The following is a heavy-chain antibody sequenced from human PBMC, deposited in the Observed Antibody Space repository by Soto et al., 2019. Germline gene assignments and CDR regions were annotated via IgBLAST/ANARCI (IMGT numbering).Heavy chain of an antibody. J-gene: IGHJ4*02. CDR1: GYTFTNYD. D-gene: IGHD3-10*01. Sequence: ASVKVSCKASGYTFTNYDINWVRQAAGQGLEWMGWMSPNSGDTGNAQKFQGRVTMTRNTSISTAYMELSSLRSEDTAVYFCARVVSGSPRYWGQGTLVTVSS. V-gene: IGHV1-8*01. CDR3: ARVVSGSPRY. CDR2: MSPNSGDT.